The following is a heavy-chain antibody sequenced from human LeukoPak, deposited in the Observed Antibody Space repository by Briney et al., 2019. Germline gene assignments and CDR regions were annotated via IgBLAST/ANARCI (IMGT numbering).Heavy chain of an antibody. CDR1: EFTVSSNY. J-gene: IGHJ5*02. Sequence: GGSLRLSFAASEFTVSSNYMTWVRQAPGRGLEWISLIYANGYTTYAASVKGRITIYRDNSPNTLFLQMNSLRAEDTAVYYCARVRPSQDYYDSSGYPQPLWFDPWGQGTLVTVSS. CDR3: ARVRPSQDYYDSSGYPQPLWFDP. CDR2: IYANGYT. D-gene: IGHD3-22*01. V-gene: IGHV3-66*01.